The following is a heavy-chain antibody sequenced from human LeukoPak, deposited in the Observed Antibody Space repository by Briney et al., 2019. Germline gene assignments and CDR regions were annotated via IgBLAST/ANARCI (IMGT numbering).Heavy chain of an antibody. CDR2: ISGSGANT. J-gene: IGHJ4*02. CDR3: ARDQTPFY. CDR1: GFTFTNHG. V-gene: IGHV3-23*01. D-gene: IGHD2-15*01. Sequence: GGSLRLSCGASGFTFTNHGTSWVRQAPGKGLERVSAISGSGANTYYTDSVKGRFTISRDNAKSSMWLQMNSLRDEDTAVYYCARDQTPFYWGQGSLVTVSS.